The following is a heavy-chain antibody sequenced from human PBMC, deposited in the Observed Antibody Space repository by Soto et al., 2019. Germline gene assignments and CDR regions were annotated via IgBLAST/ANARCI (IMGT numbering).Heavy chain of an antibody. CDR2: IIPIFGTA. CDR1: GGTFSSYA. V-gene: IGHV1-69*13. CDR3: ARESSRSGNSYYYGMDV. J-gene: IGHJ6*02. Sequence: SVKVSCKASGGTFSSYAISWVRQAPGQGLEWMGGIIPIFGTANYAQKFQGRVTITADESTSTAYMELSSLRSEDTAVYYCARESSRSGNSYYYGMDVWGQGTTVTVS. D-gene: IGHD3-3*01.